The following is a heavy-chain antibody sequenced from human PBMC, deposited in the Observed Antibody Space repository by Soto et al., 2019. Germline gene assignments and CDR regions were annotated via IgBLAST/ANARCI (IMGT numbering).Heavy chain of an antibody. CDR1: GFTFSSYS. CDR2: ISSSSSYI. CDR3: AGMSSGYYFSLDY. J-gene: IGHJ4*02. Sequence: EVQLVESGGGLVKPGGSLRLSCAASGFTFSSYSMNWVRQAPGKGLEWVSSISSSSSYIYYADSVKGRFTISRDNAKNSLYLQMNSLRAEDTAVYYCAGMSSGYYFSLDYWGQGTLVTVSS. D-gene: IGHD3-22*01. V-gene: IGHV3-21*01.